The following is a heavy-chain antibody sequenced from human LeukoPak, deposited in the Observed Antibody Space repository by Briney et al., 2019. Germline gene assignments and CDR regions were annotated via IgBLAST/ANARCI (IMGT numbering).Heavy chain of an antibody. D-gene: IGHD5-18*01. CDR1: GYTFTGYY. CDR3: ARSSRGYSYGTPGLDV. CDR2: INPNSGGT. J-gene: IGHJ6*02. Sequence: GASVKVSCKASGYTFTGYYMHWVRQAPGQGLEWMGWINPNSGGTNYAQKFQGWVTMTRDTSISTAYMELSRLRSDDTAVYYCARSSRGYSYGTPGLDVWGQGTTVTVSS. V-gene: IGHV1-2*04.